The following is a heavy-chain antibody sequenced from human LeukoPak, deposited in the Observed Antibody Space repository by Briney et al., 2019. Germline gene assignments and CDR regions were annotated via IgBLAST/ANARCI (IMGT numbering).Heavy chain of an antibody. Sequence: SETLSLTCTVSGGSISSYYWSWIRRPPGKGLEWIGYIYYSGSTNYNPSLKSRVTISVDTSKNQFSLKLSSVTAADTAVYYCARDRGYYDSSGYYSPFDYWGQGTLVTVSS. D-gene: IGHD3-22*01. V-gene: IGHV4-59*01. CDR1: GGSISSYY. CDR2: IYYSGST. CDR3: ARDRGYYDSSGYYSPFDY. J-gene: IGHJ4*02.